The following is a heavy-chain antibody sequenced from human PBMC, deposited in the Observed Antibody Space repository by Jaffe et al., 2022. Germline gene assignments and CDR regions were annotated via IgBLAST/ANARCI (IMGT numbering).Heavy chain of an antibody. D-gene: IGHD3-3*01. Sequence: EEQLVEAGGGLVQPGGSLRLSCAASGFSFSRHWMNWVRQTPGSGLEWVATIKQDGSDKYYVDSLKGRFTISRDNARNSLYLQMNSLRAEDTAVYYCARVRPEYLYGYNNYYYMDVWGKGTTVAVSS. V-gene: IGHV3-7*03. J-gene: IGHJ6*03. CDR3: ARVRPEYLYGYNNYYYMDV. CDR2: IKQDGSDK. CDR1: GFSFSRHW.